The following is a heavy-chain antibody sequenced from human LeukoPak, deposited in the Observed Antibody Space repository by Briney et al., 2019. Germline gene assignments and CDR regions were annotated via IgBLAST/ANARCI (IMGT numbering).Heavy chain of an antibody. Sequence: SETLSLTCTVSGGSISSYYWSWIRQPPGKGLEWIGYIYYSGSTNYNPSLKSRVTISVDTSKKQFSLNLSSVTAADTAVYYCARTMIRGVSPFDFWGQGTLVTVSS. D-gene: IGHD3-10*01. CDR3: ARTMIRGVSPFDF. V-gene: IGHV4-59*01. J-gene: IGHJ4*02. CDR2: IYYSGST. CDR1: GGSISSYY.